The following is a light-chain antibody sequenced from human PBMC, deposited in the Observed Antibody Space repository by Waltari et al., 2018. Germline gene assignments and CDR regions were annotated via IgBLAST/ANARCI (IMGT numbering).Light chain of an antibody. CDR2: DAF. CDR3: QHYINWPHT. Sequence: EIVMTQSPATLSVSPGERVTLSCRASRSIRSYLVWYQQKPGQAPRLLIYDAFTRATGIPARFSGSGSETEFTLTISSLQSEDFAVYYCQHYINWPHTFGQGTKLEIK. V-gene: IGKV3-15*01. CDR1: RSIRSY. J-gene: IGKJ2*01.